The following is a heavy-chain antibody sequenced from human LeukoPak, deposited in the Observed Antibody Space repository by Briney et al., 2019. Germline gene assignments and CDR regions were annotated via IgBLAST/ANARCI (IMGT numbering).Heavy chain of an antibody. J-gene: IGHJ4*02. D-gene: IGHD6-19*01. Sequence: SETLSLTCTVSGGSISSYYWSWIRQPPGKGLEWIGYIYYSGSTNFNPSLKSRLTISVDTSKNQFSLKLSSVTAADTAVYYCARDSGSSGWPFDYWGQGTLVTVSS. V-gene: IGHV4-59*12. CDR1: GGSISSYY. CDR3: ARDSGSSGWPFDY. CDR2: IYYSGST.